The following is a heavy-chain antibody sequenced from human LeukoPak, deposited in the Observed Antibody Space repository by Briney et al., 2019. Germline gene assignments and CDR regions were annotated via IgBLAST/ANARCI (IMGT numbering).Heavy chain of an antibody. Sequence: GGSLRLSCAAPGFTFSSYSMNWVRQAPGKGLEWVSSISSSSSYIYYADSVKGRFTISRDNAKNSLYLQMNSLRAEDTAVYYCARGSIAATYLDYWGQGTLVTVSS. CDR2: ISSSSSYI. D-gene: IGHD6-13*01. V-gene: IGHV3-21*01. J-gene: IGHJ4*02. CDR3: ARGSIAATYLDY. CDR1: GFTFSSYS.